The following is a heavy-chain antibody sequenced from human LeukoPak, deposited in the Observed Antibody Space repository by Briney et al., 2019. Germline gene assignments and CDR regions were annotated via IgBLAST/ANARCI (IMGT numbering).Heavy chain of an antibody. J-gene: IGHJ6*03. CDR2: IDYSGDTT. D-gene: IGHD2-8*01. CDR3: AGSAYTIRPDYMDV. Sequence: GGSLRLSCTASGFTLSSYEMTWIRQAPGKGLEWVSSIDYSGDTTYYADSVKGRFTISRDNSKTTLYLQMNSLRAEDTAVYYCAGSAYTIRPDYMDVWGKGTTVTISS. CDR1: GFTLSSYE. V-gene: IGHV3-23*01.